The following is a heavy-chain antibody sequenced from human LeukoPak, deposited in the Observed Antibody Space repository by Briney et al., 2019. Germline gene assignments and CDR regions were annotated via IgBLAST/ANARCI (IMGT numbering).Heavy chain of an antibody. J-gene: IGHJ4*02. Sequence: SETLSLTCAVYGGSFSGYYWSWIRQPPGKGLEWIGEINHSGSTNYNPSLKSRVTISVDTSKNQFSLKLSSVTAADTAVYYCARGRGLRYFDWLRRYYFDYWGQGTLVTVSS. CDR1: GGSFSGYY. D-gene: IGHD3-9*01. CDR3: ARGRGLRYFDWLRRYYFDY. CDR2: INHSGST. V-gene: IGHV4-34*01.